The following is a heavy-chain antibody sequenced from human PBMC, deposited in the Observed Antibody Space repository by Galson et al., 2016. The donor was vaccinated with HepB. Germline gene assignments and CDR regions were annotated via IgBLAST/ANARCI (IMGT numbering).Heavy chain of an antibody. CDR1: GFTLNNNN. CDR3: ARDGRYQLLSAFDY. CDR2: ISTGSSYV. D-gene: IGHD2-2*01. J-gene: IGHJ4*02. V-gene: IGHV3-21*01. Sequence: SLRVSCAASGFTLNNNNMNWVRQAPGKGLEWVSSISTGSSYVYYADSVKGRFTISRDNAKNSLYLQMNSLRAEDTAVHYCARDGRYQLLSAFDYWGQGTLVTVSS.